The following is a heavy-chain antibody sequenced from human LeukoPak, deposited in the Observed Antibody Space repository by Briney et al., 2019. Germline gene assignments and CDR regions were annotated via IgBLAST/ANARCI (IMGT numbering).Heavy chain of an antibody. CDR1: GFTFSSYA. D-gene: IGHD6-13*01. J-gene: IGHJ6*03. Sequence: PGGSLRLSCAASGFTFSSYAMSWVRQPPGKGLEWIGEINHSGSTNYNPSLKSRVTISVDTSKNQFSLKLSSVTAADTAVYYCARHGWSSSWYYYYYMDVWGKGTTVTISS. CDR3: ARHGWSSSWYYYYYMDV. CDR2: INHSGST. V-gene: IGHV4-34*01.